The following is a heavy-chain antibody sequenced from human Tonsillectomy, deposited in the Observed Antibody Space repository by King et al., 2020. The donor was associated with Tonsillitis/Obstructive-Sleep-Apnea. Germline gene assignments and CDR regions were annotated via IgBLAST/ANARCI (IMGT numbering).Heavy chain of an antibody. Sequence: QLQESGPGLVKPSETLSLTCTVSGGSISSSSYYWGWIRQPPGKGLEWIGSIYYSGSTYYNPSLKSRVTISVDTSKNQFSLKLSSVTAADTAVYYCAPGAYSSGVDAFDIWGQGIMVTVSS. CDR3: APGAYSSGVDAFDI. CDR2: IYYSGST. CDR1: GGSISSSSYY. J-gene: IGHJ3*02. D-gene: IGHD6-19*01. V-gene: IGHV4-39*01.